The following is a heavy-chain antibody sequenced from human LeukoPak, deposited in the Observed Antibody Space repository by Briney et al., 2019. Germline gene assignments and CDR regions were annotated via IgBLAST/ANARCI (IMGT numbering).Heavy chain of an antibody. D-gene: IGHD1-26*01. CDR1: GGSFSGYY. V-gene: IGHV4-34*01. CDR3: AIEFGYSGSYGAFDI. CDR2: INHSGST. J-gene: IGHJ3*02. Sequence: SETLSLTCAVYGGSFSGYYWSWIRQPPGKGLEWIGEINHSGSTNYNPSLKSRVTISVDTSKSQFSLKLSSVTAADTAVYYCAIEFGYSGSYGAFDIWGQGTMVTVSS.